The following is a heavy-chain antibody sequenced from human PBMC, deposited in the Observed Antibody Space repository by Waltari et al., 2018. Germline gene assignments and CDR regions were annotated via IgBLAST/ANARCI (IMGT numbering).Heavy chain of an antibody. CDR3: ARGRNYYGSGSYYVDY. Sequence: QVQLQQWGAGLLKPSETLSLTCAVYGGSFSGYYWSWIRQPPGKGLEWIGEINHSGSTNYNPSLRSRVTISVDTSKNQFALKLSSVTAADTAVYYCARGRNYYGSGSYYVDYWGQGTLVTVAS. CDR1: GGSFSGYY. J-gene: IGHJ4*02. CDR2: INHSGST. D-gene: IGHD3-10*01. V-gene: IGHV4-34*01.